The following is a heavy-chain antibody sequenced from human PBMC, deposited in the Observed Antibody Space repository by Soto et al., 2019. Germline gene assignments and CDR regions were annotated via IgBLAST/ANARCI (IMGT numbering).Heavy chain of an antibody. V-gene: IGHV1-18*01. CDR1: GYTFTSYG. CDR2: ISAYNGNT. D-gene: IGHD3-10*01. J-gene: IGHJ6*03. CDR3: ARGQGSGSYYNDYYYYMDV. Sequence: GASVKVSCKAYGYTFTSYGISWVRQAPGQGLEWMGWISAYNGNTNYAQKLQGRVTMTTDTSTSTAYMELRSLRSDDTAVYYCARGQGSGSYYNDYYYYMDVWGKGTTVTV.